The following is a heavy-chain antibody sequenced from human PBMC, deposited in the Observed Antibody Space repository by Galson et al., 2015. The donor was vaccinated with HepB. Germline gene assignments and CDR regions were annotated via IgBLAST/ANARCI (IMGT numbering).Heavy chain of an antibody. V-gene: IGHV3-23*01. CDR3: AKDRVVGKYSGYSGESYFDY. CDR1: GFTFSSYA. J-gene: IGHJ4*02. CDR2: ISGSGGST. D-gene: IGHD5-12*01. Sequence: SLRLSCAASGFTFSSYAMSWVRQAPGKGLEWVSAISGSGGSTYYADSVKGRFTISRDNSKNTLYLQMNSLRAEDTAVYYCAKDRVVGKYSGYSGESYFDYWGQGTLVTVSS.